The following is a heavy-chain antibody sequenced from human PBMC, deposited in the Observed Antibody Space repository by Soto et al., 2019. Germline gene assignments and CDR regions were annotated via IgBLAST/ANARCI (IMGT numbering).Heavy chain of an antibody. D-gene: IGHD6-19*01. J-gene: IGHJ6*02. CDR2: ISSSGSTI. CDR1: GFTFSDYY. V-gene: IGHV3-11*01. Sequence: GGSLRLSCAASGFTFSDYYMSWIRQAPGKGLEWVSYISSSGSTIYYADSVKGRFTISRDNAKNSLYLQMNSLRAEDTAVYYCARNKKAVAGTPTYYYGMDVWGQGTTVTVSS. CDR3: ARNKKAVAGTPTYYYGMDV.